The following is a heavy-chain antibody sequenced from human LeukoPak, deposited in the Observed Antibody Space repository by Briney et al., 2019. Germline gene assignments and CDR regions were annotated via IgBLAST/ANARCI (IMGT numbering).Heavy chain of an antibody. J-gene: IGHJ5*02. D-gene: IGHD5-18*01. V-gene: IGHV1-46*01. CDR1: GYTLVNHG. CDR2: INPSGGST. CDR3: ARALPHRRLMDTTMEQHWFDP. Sequence: GASVKVSCKASGYTLVNHGITWVRQAPGQGLEWMGLINPSGGSTRYAQKFQGRVTMTRDMSTSTVYMELSSLRSEDTAVYYCARALPHRRLMDTTMEQHWFDPWGQGTLVTVSS.